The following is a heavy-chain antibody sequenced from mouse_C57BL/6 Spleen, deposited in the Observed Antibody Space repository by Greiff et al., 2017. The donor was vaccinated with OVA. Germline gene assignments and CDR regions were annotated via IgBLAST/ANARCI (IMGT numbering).Heavy chain of an antibody. Sequence: VQLQQPGAELVKPGASVKLSCKASGYTFTSYWMQWVKQRPGQGLEWIGEIDPSDSYTNYNQKFKGKATLTVDTSSSTAYMQLSSLTSEDSAVYYCARYGDYDGFAYWGQGTLVTVSA. V-gene: IGHV1-50*01. J-gene: IGHJ3*01. CDR3: ARYGDYDGFAY. CDR1: GYTFTSYW. CDR2: IDPSDSYT. D-gene: IGHD2-4*01.